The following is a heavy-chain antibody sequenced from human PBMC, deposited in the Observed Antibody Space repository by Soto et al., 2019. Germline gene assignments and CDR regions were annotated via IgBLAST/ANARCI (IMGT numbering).Heavy chain of an antibody. V-gene: IGHV3-21*01. CDR3: VCGGDCLECGF. Sequence: EVQVVASGGGLVKPGGSLRISCAASGFAFSKYSMNWVRQTPGKGLEWVSFSSRSGSVVYYADSVKGRFTIPRDNAKTSRYLQMNSLRVEYTDVYYCVCGGDCLECGFWGQEPLVTVSS. J-gene: IGHJ4*02. CDR2: SSRSGSVV. CDR1: GFAFSKYS. D-gene: IGHD2-21*02.